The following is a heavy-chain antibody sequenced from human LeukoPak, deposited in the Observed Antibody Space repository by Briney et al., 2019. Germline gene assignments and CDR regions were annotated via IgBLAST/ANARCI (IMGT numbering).Heavy chain of an antibody. CDR2: IYHSGST. D-gene: IGHD4-23*01. V-gene: IGHV4-30-2*01. CDR1: GGSISSGGYS. CDR3: ARVQTTVGYFDY. Sequence: PSETLSLTCAVSGGSISSGGYSWSWIRQPPGKGLEWIGYIYHSGSTYYNPSLKSRVTISVDRSKNQFSLKLSSVTAADTAVYYCARVQTTVGYFDYWGQGTLVTVSS. J-gene: IGHJ4*02.